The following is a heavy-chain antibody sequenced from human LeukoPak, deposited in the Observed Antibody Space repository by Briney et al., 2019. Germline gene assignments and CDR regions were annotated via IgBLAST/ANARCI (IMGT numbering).Heavy chain of an antibody. Sequence: ASVTVSFKASGYTFNVYYIHWVGQAPGQGREGVGWINPNSGGTNYAQKFQGRVTMTRDTSISTAYMELSRLKSDDTAVYYCARDALPVSSGNYWGQGTLVTVSS. CDR3: ARDALPVSSGNY. J-gene: IGHJ4*02. CDR1: GYTFNVYY. CDR2: INPNSGGT. D-gene: IGHD6-19*01. V-gene: IGHV1-2*02.